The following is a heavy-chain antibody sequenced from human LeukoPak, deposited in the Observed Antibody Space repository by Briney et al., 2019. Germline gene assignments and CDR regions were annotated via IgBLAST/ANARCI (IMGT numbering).Heavy chain of an antibody. CDR1: GGSISSSSYY. CDR3: ARSHQTYYYYMDV. J-gene: IGHJ6*03. V-gene: IGHV4-39*07. CDR2: IYYSGST. Sequence: SETLSLTCTVSGGSISSSSYYWGWIRQPPGKGLEWIGSIYYSGSTYYNSSLKSRVTISVDTSKNQFSLELSSVTAADTAVYYCARSHQTYYYYMDVWGKGTTVTVSS.